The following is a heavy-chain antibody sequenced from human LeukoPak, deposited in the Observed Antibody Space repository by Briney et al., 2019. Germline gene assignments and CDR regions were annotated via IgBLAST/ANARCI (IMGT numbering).Heavy chain of an antibody. D-gene: IGHD3-10*01. J-gene: IGHJ5*02. CDR3: ARGGYYGSGNDFRFDP. Sequence: SETLSLTCTVSGGSISSYYWSWIRRSPGKGLEWIGYIYYSGSTNYNPSLKSRVTISVDTSKNQFSLKLTSVTAADTAVYFCARGGYYGSGNDFRFDPWGQGTLVTVSS. CDR2: IYYSGST. CDR1: GGSISSYY. V-gene: IGHV4-59*01.